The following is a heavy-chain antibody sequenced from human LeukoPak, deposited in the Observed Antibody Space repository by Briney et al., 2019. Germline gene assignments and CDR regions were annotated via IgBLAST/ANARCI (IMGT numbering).Heavy chain of an antibody. J-gene: IGHJ6*02. CDR2: ISAYNGNT. V-gene: IGHV1-18*01. CDR3: ARTRITIFGGYYYGMDV. CDR1: VYTFTSYG. Sequence: GASVKVSCKASVYTFTSYGISWVRQAPGQGLEWMGWISAYNGNTNYAQKLQGRVTMTTDTSTSTAYMELRSLRSDDTAVYYCARTRITIFGGYYYGMDVWGQGTTVTVSS. D-gene: IGHD3-3*01.